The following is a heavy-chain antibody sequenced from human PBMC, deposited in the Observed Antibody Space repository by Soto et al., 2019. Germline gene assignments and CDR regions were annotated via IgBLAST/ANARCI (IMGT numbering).Heavy chain of an antibody. CDR2: ISYDGSSK. J-gene: IGHJ3*02. V-gene: IGHV3-30*18. CDR1: GFTFSTYG. D-gene: IGHD3-22*01. Sequence: QVQLVESGGGVVQPGRSLRLSCAASGFTFSTYGMHWVRQAPGKGLEWVALISYDGSSKYYADSVKGRFTISRDNSKKALYLQLESRRAEDTSVYYCAKVESYYHESDDGFDIWGQGTMVNV. CDR3: AKVESYYHESDDGFDI.